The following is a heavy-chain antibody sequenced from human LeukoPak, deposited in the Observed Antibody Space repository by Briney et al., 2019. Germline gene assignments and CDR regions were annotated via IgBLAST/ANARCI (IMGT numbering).Heavy chain of an antibody. V-gene: IGHV1-8*03. CDR3: ARADYGDYGRSRYYYYYYYMDV. J-gene: IGHJ6*03. CDR2: MNPNSGNT. D-gene: IGHD4-17*01. CDR1: GYTFTSYD. Sequence: GASVTVSCKASGYTFTSYDINWVRQATGQGLEWMGWMNPNSGNTGYAQKFQDRVTITRNTSISTAYMELSSLRSEDTAVYYCARADYGDYGRSRYYYYYYYMDVWGKGTTVTVSS.